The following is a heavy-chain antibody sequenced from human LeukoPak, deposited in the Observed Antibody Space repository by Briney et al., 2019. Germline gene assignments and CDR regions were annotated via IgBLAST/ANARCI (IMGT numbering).Heavy chain of an antibody. V-gene: IGHV3-21*05. CDR2: ISVSSSDI. CDR1: GFTFSSYR. D-gene: IGHD3-22*01. CDR3: ARRYYYDSSGYSFDWYFDL. Sequence: GGSLRLSCAASGFTFSSYRMNWVRQAPGKGLEWVSHISVSSSDIYYADSVKGRFTISRDNAKNSLYLQMNSLRAEDTAVYYCARRYYYDSSGYSFDWYFDLWGRGTLVTVSS. J-gene: IGHJ2*01.